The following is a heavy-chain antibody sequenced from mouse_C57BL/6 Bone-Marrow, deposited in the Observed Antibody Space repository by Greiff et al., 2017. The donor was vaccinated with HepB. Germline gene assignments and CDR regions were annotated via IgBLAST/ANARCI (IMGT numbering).Heavy chain of an antibody. Sequence: EVNVVESGGGLVQPGESLKLSCESNEYEFPSHDMSWVRKTPEKRLELVAAINSDGGSTYYPDTMERRFIISRDNTKKTLYLQMSSLRSEDTALYYCARATMITTGTPYFDYWGQGTTLTVSS. CDR1: EYEFPSHD. J-gene: IGHJ2*01. CDR3: ARATMITTGTPYFDY. D-gene: IGHD2-4*01. V-gene: IGHV5-2*01. CDR2: INSDGGST.